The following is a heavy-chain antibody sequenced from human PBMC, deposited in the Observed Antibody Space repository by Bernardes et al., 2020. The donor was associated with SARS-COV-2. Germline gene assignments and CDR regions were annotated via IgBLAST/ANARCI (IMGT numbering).Heavy chain of an antibody. V-gene: IGHV3-73*01. D-gene: IGHD3-22*01. CDR1: GFTFSGSA. Sequence: GGSLRLSCAASGFTFSGSAMHWVRQASGKGLEWVGRIRSKANSYATAYAASVKGRFTISRDDSKNTAYLQMNSLKTEDTAVYYCTRLNRGTYYYDSSGYYYFDYWGQGTLVTVSS. J-gene: IGHJ4*02. CDR2: IRSKANSYAT. CDR3: TRLNRGTYYYDSSGYYYFDY.